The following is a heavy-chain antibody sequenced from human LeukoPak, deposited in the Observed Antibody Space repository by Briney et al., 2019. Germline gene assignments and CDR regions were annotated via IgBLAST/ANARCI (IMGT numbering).Heavy chain of an antibody. CDR3: AGDTGGETGWSPFEY. V-gene: IGHV3-9*01. Sequence: PGRSLRLSCAASGFTFQDYAVHWVRQAPGKGLEWVSCISWNSRNIAYADSVKGRFTISRDNAKNSLYLQMNSLRPEDSAFYYCAGDTGGETGWSPFEYWGQGTLVTVSS. CDR2: ISWNSRNI. D-gene: IGHD6-19*01. J-gene: IGHJ4*02. CDR1: GFTFQDYA.